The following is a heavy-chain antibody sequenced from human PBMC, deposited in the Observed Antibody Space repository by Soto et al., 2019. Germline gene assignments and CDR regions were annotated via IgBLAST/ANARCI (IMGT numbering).Heavy chain of an antibody. CDR1: GGSISSGGYY. D-gene: IGHD3-22*01. V-gene: IGHV4-31*03. CDR3: ARCVGTSDSSGFFDY. J-gene: IGHJ4*02. Sequence: PSETLSLTCTVSGGSISSGGYYWSWIRQHPGKGLEWIGYIYYSGSTYYNPSLKSRVTISVDTFKNQFSLKLSSVTAADTALYYCARCVGTSDSSGFFDYWGQGTLVTVSS. CDR2: IYYSGST.